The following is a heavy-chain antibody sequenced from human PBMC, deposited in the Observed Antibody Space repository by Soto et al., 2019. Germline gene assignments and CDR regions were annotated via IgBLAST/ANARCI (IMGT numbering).Heavy chain of an antibody. Sequence: GGSLRVCCTASGFTFSNYAMSWVRQAPGKGLEWVSTFSSGGGGTYYADSVKGRFTISRDNSKNTLSLQMNSLRAEDTAVYYCTKANRYCSGANCFTFDYWGLGTLV. D-gene: IGHD2-15*01. J-gene: IGHJ4*02. V-gene: IGHV3-23*01. CDR3: TKANRYCSGANCFTFDY. CDR2: FSSGGGGT. CDR1: GFTFSNYA.